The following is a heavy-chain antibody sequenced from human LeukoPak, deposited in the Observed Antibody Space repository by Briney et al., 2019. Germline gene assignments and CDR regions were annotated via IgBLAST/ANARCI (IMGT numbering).Heavy chain of an antibody. CDR1: GGSISSYY. J-gene: IGHJ4*02. CDR3: ARTGGQQLADFDY. CDR2: IYYSGST. Sequence: SETLSLTCTVSGGSISSYYWSWLRQPPGKGLEWIGYIYYSGSTNYKPSLKSRVTISVDTSKDQFSLKLSSVTAADTAVYYCARTGGQQLADFDYWGQGTLVTVSS. D-gene: IGHD6-6*01. V-gene: IGHV4-59*01.